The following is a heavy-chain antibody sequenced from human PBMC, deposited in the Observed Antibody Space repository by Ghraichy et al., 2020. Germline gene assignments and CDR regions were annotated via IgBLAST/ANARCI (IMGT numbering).Heavy chain of an antibody. CDR2: VCHAGTT. J-gene: IGHJ4*02. Sequence: SETLSLTCAVSRSSISSGSCWGWVRQPPGKGPEWIGTVCHAGTTYYNPSLKSRVTILIDTSKSQFSLELSSVTAADTAMYYCARVCGGGTCLDHWGQGSLVIVSS. CDR3: ARVCGGGTCLDH. V-gene: IGHV4-38-2*01. CDR1: RSSISSGSC. D-gene: IGHD2-15*01.